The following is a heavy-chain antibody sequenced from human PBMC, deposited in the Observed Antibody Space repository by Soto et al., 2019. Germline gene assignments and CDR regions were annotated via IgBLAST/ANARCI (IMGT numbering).Heavy chain of an antibody. Sequence: GASVKVSCMASGYTLPRYTMNLVRQAPGQRLEWXGXXNPXNXXXKXXXXFQDRVIITRDTSASTAYIDLSSLRSQDTAVYYCARGIATGQLDPWGQGTLVTVSS. D-gene: IGHD2-15*01. CDR1: GYTLPRYT. CDR3: ARGIATGQLDP. J-gene: IGHJ5*02. V-gene: IGHV1-3*01. CDR2: XNPXNXXX.